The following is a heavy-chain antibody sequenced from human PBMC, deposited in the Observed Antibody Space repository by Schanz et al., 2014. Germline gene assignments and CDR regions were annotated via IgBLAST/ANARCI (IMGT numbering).Heavy chain of an antibody. Sequence: EVQLLESGGGLVQPGGSLRLSCVASGFTFFGSFAMSWVRQAPGKGLEWVSGMSGSGSTADYADSVKGRFTISRDNSKNTLYLQVNSLRAEDTAIYFCAKDAAYDDSVIFPDHWGQGTLVTVSS. CDR2: MSGSGSTA. CDR3: AKDAAYDDSVIFPDH. D-gene: IGHD3-22*01. CDR1: GFTFFGSFA. J-gene: IGHJ4*02. V-gene: IGHV3-23*01.